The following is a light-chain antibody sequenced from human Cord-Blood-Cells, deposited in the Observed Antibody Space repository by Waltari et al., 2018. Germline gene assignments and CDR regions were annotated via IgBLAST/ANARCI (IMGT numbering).Light chain of an antibody. CDR2: WAS. CDR1: QSVLYSSNNKNY. V-gene: IGKV4-1*01. Sequence: DIVMTQSPDSLAVSLGERATINCKSSQSVLYSSNNKNYLAWYQQKPGQPPNLLIYWASTRESGVPDQFSGSGSGTDFTLTSSSLQAEDVAVYYCQQYYSTPYTFGQGTKLEIK. CDR3: QQYYSTPYT. J-gene: IGKJ2*01.